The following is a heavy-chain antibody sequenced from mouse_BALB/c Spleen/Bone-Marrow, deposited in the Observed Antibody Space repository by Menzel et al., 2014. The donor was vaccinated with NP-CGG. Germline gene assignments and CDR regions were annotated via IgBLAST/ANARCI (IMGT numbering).Heavy chain of an antibody. J-gene: IGHJ2*01. Sequence: EVQLQQSGPELVKPGASVKIPCKASGYTFTDYNMDWVKQSHGKSLEWIGDINPNNGGTIYNQKFKGKATLTVDKSSSTAYMELRSLTSEDTAVYYCARRHGSSFDYWGQGTTLPVSS. CDR3: ARRHGSSFDY. V-gene: IGHV1-18*01. D-gene: IGHD1-1*01. CDR2: INPNNGGT. CDR1: GYTFTDYN.